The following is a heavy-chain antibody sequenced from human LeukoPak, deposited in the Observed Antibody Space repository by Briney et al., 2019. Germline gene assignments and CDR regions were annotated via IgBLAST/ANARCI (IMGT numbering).Heavy chain of an antibody. CDR1: GFTFSDYW. CDR3: ARGDRVGITTGHFDY. Sequence: GGSLRLSCAASGFTFSDYWLTWVRQAPGKGLEWEANIKQDGSEKYYVDSVKGRFTISRDDVKGSLFLQMDSLGADDTAVYFCARGDRVGITTGHFDYWGQGALVTVSS. CDR2: IKQDGSEK. V-gene: IGHV3-7*03. J-gene: IGHJ4*02. D-gene: IGHD2-21*01.